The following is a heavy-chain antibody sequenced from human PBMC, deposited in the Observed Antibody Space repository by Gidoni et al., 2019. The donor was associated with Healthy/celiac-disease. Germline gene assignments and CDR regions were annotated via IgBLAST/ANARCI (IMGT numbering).Heavy chain of an antibody. CDR1: GGSISSSSYY. CDR2: IYYSGGT. D-gene: IGHD3-10*01. Sequence: QLQLQESGPGLVKPSETLSLTCTVSGGSISSSSYYWGWISQPPGKGLEGIGSIYYSGGTYYNPSLKSRVTISVDTSKNQFSLKLSSVTAADTAVYYCARVNRFRFLAYGSGSYPNYYFDYWGQGTLVTVSS. J-gene: IGHJ4*02. V-gene: IGHV4-39*07. CDR3: ARVNRFRFLAYGSGSYPNYYFDY.